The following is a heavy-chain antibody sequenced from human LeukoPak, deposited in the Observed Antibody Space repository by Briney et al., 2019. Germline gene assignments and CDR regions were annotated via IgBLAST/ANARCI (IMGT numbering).Heavy chain of an antibody. J-gene: IGHJ4*02. D-gene: IGHD6-6*01. CDR1: GYPFTLYG. Sequence: ASVKVSCTASGYPFTLYGFTWVRQAPGQGLEWMGWINPDSGGTNYAQKFQGRVTMARDTSISTVYMELSRLRSDDTAVYYCARDGKDIAVRLFDYWGQGTLVTVSS. V-gene: IGHV1-2*02. CDR2: INPDSGGT. CDR3: ARDGKDIAVRLFDY.